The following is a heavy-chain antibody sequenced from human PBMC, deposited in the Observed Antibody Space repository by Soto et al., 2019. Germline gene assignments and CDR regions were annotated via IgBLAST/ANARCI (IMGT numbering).Heavy chain of an antibody. CDR1: GYTFTSYG. Sequence: QVQLVQSGAEVKKPGASVKVSCKASGYTFTSYGISWVRQAPGQGLERMVWISAYNGNTNYAQKLQGRDTMTTETSTSPAYMELRSLRPDATSLYYCARDAQGVFLHYWGQGTLVTVSS. CDR3: ARDAQGVFLHY. CDR2: ISAYNGNT. J-gene: IGHJ4*02. V-gene: IGHV1-18*01. D-gene: IGHD3-16*01.